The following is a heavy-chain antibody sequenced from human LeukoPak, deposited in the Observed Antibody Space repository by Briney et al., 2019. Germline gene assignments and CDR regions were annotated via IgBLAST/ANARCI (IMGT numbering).Heavy chain of an antibody. J-gene: IGHJ3*02. V-gene: IGHV3-20*01. CDR3: ARLIVGATGYSDAFDI. CDR1: GFTFDGYG. Sequence: GESLRLSCAASGFTFDGYGMGWVRQGPGKGLEWVSGINWNGGRTGYADSVKGRFTISRDNAKNSLYLQMNSLRAEDTALYHCARLIVGATGYSDAFDIWGQGIMVTVSS. CDR2: INWNGGRT. D-gene: IGHD1-26*01.